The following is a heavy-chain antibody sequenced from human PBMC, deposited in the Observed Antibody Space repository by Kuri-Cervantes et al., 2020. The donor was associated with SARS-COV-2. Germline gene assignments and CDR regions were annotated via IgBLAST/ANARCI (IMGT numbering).Heavy chain of an antibody. CDR2: VNHRGST. Sequence: SETLSLTCAFYGESFSGYYWNWIRQSPGRGLEWIGEVNHRGSTNYNPSLKSRVTISVDTSKNQFSLQLNSVTPEDTAVYYCARVPGHSSGWDSSWHWFDPWGQGTLVTVSS. J-gene: IGHJ5*02. V-gene: IGHV4-34*01. CDR1: GESFSGYY. CDR3: ARVPGHSSGWDSSWHWFDP. D-gene: IGHD6-19*01.